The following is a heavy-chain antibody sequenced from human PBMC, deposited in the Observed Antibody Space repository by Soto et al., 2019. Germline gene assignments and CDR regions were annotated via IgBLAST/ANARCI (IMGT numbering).Heavy chain of an antibody. Sequence: EVQLLQSGGGLVQPGGSLRLSCAASGFTFRNYALSWVRQAPGKGLEWVSGISGCGGSPFYADSVKGRFTISSDTSKSTLFLQMNGLRGDDTAVYFCAKDREQSSGWLTPPEFDYWGQGTLVIVSS. V-gene: IGHV3-23*01. CDR1: GFTFRNYA. D-gene: IGHD6-19*01. CDR2: ISGCGGSP. CDR3: AKDREQSSGWLTPPEFDY. J-gene: IGHJ4*02.